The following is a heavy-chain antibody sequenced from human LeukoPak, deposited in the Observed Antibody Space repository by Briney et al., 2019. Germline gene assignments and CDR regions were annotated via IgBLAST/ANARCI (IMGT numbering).Heavy chain of an antibody. Sequence: GGSLRLSCAASGFTFSNYGMHWVRQAPGKGLEWVAVIWDNGSKKYHADSVKSRFTISRDNAKNSLYLQMNSLRAEDTAVYYCARWNCSSTSCYSDYWGQGTLVTVSS. J-gene: IGHJ4*02. V-gene: IGHV3-33*01. D-gene: IGHD2-2*01. CDR3: ARWNCSSTSCYSDY. CDR1: GFTFSNYG. CDR2: IWDNGSKK.